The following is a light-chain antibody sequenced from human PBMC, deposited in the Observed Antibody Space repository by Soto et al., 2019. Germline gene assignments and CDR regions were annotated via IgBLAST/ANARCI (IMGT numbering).Light chain of an antibody. J-gene: IGKJ1*01. CDR3: QQYETSLPWT. V-gene: IGKV3-20*01. Sequence: EIVLTQSPGTLSLFPGERATLSCRASQSVSSSYLAWHQQKPGQAPRLLIYGVSSRATGIPDRFSGSGSGTDFTLTISRLEPEDFAVYYCQQYETSLPWTFGQGTKVEIK. CDR2: GVS. CDR1: QSVSSSY.